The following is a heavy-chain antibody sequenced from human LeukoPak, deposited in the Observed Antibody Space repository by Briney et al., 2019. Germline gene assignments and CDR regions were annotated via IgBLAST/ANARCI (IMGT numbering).Heavy chain of an antibody. Sequence: PSETLSLTCTVSGGSISSYYWGWIRQPPGKGLEWIGSIYHSGSTYYNPSLKSRVTISVDTSKNQFSLKLSSVTAADTAVYYCARLAYCGGDCYWVSYFDYWGQGTLVTVSS. CDR1: GGSISSYY. D-gene: IGHD2-21*01. V-gene: IGHV4-38-2*02. J-gene: IGHJ4*02. CDR2: IYHSGST. CDR3: ARLAYCGGDCYWVSYFDY.